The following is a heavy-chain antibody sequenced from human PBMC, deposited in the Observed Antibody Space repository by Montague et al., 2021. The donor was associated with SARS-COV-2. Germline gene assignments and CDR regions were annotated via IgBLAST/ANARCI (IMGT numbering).Heavy chain of an antibody. CDR3: VVVPLGPRGRGFDY. D-gene: IGHD2-15*01. V-gene: IGHV4-34*01. CDR1: GGSFSGYY. J-gene: IGHJ4*02. CDR2: INHSGSA. Sequence: SETLSLTCAVYGGSFSGYYWSWIRQPPGKGLEWIGEINHSGSANYNPSLKSRVTISVDTSKNQFSLKLNSVTAADTAVYYCVVVPLGPRGRGFDYWGQGTLVTVSS.